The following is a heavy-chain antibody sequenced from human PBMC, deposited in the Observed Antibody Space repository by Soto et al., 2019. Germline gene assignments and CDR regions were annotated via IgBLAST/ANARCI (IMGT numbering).Heavy chain of an antibody. Sequence: PSETLSLTCSVSGGSVSSGSFHWSGIRQPPGKGLQFIGSIFYNGTANYSPSLKNRVSISIDTSQSQFFLQLISVAAADTAVYYCARIGGWYDIDFWGQGSLVTVSS. CDR3: ARIGGWYDIDF. D-gene: IGHD6-19*01. CDR1: GGSVSSGSFH. J-gene: IGHJ4*02. CDR2: IFYNGTA. V-gene: IGHV4-61*01.